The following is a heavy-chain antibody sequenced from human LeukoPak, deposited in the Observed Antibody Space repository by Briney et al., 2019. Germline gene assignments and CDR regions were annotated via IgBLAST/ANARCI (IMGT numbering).Heavy chain of an antibody. J-gene: IGHJ3*02. CDR2: IYYSGST. D-gene: IGHD6-19*01. CDR1: GGSISSSSYS. CDR3: ARHGDSSGWTLRAFDI. V-gene: IGHV4-39*01. Sequence: PSETLSLTCTVSGGSISSSSYSWGWVRQPPGKGLEWIGNIYYSGSTYYNPSLKSRVTISVDTSNNQFSLKLSSVTAADTAVYYCARHGDSSGWTLRAFDIWGQGTVVTVSS.